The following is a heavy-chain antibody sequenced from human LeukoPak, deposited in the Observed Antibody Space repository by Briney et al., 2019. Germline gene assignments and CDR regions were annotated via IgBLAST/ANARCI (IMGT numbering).Heavy chain of an antibody. V-gene: IGHV3-23*01. CDR2: IFPGGDIT. J-gene: IGHJ4*02. CDR3: AKDRKADGGYGLDY. CDR1: GFTFSTYA. D-gene: IGHD5-12*01. Sequence: GGSLRLSCAASGFTFSTYAMSWVRQAPGKGLEWVSTIFPGGDITYYADSVKGRFTISRDNSKNTLSLQMNSLRAEDTAVYYCAKDRKADGGYGLDYWGQGTLVTVSS.